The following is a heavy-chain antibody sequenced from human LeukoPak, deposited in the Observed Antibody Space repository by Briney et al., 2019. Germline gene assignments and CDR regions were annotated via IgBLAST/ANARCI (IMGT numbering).Heavy chain of an antibody. CDR1: GYTFTSYA. Sequence: ASVKVSCKASGYTFTSYAMHWVRQAPGQRLEWMGWINAGNGNTKYSQKFQGRVTITRDTSASTAYMELSSLRSEDTAVYYCACSSSWYEGNAFDIWGQGTMVTVSS. D-gene: IGHD6-13*01. J-gene: IGHJ3*02. V-gene: IGHV1-3*01. CDR2: INAGNGNT. CDR3: ACSSSWYEGNAFDI.